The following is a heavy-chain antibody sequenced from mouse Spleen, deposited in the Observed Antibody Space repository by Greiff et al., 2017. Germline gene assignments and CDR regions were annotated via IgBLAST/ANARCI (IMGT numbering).Heavy chain of an antibody. CDR1: GYTFTDYE. D-gene: IGHD1-2*01. J-gene: IGHJ1*01. V-gene: IGHV1-15*01. CDR2: IDPETGGT. Sequence: QVQLQQSGAELVRPGASVTLSCKASGYTFTDYEMHWVKQTPVHGLEWIGAIDPETGGTAYNHKFKGKAILTADKSFSTAYMELRSLTSEDSAVYYCTRWTTATVYFDVWGAGTTVTVSA. CDR3: TRWTTATVYFDV.